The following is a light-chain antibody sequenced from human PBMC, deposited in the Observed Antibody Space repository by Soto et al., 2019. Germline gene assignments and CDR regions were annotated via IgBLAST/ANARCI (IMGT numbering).Light chain of an antibody. CDR3: MQALQTPYT. CDR1: QRLLHSNGNTF. J-gene: IGKJ2*01. Sequence: EIVMTQSPPSLTVTPGEPASISCRSSQRLLHSNGNTFLDWYLQKPGQSPQLLIYLGSNRASGVPDRVSGSEAGTDFTLKISSVEAEDVGVYYCMQALQTPYTLGQGTKLEIK. V-gene: IGKV2-28*01. CDR2: LGS.